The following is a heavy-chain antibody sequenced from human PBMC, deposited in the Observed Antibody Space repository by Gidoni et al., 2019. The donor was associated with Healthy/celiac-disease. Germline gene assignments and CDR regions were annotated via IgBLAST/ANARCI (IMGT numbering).Heavy chain of an antibody. D-gene: IGHD6-13*01. V-gene: IGHV3-49*03. J-gene: IGHJ6*02. CDR3: TILGYSSSWYPVSNYYYGMDV. CDR2: IRSKAYGGTT. Sequence: EVQLVESVGGLVQPGRSLRLSCTASGFTFGYYAMSLFRQAPGKGLEWVGFIRSKAYGGTTEYAASVKGRFTISRDDSKSIAYLQMNSLKTEDTAVYYCTILGYSSSWYPVSNYYYGMDVWGQGTTVTVSS. CDR1: GFTFGYYA.